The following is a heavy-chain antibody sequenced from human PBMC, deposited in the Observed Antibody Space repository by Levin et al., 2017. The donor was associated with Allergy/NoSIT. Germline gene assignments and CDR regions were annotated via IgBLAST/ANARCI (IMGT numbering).Heavy chain of an antibody. CDR3: AREMADTAADTFDI. Sequence: ASVKVSCKASGYSFTFFGISWVRQAPGQGLEWMGWISPYNGDTNYAQKFQGRVTMTTDTSTSTAYMELMGLRSDDTAVYYCAREMADTAADTFDIWGQGTMVTVFS. J-gene: IGHJ3*02. D-gene: IGHD5-18*01. V-gene: IGHV1-18*01. CDR1: GYSFTFFG. CDR2: ISPYNGDT.